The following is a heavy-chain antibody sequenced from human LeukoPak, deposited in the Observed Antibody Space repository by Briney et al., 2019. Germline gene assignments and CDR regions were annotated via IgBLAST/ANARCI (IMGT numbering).Heavy chain of an antibody. J-gene: IGHJ4*02. D-gene: IGHD1-26*01. Sequence: GASVKVSCKASGYTFTSYYMHWVRQAPGQGLEWMGIINPNGGSTSYAQKFQGRVTMTRDTSTSTVYMELSGLRSEGTAVYYCARDREWEPSYYFDYWGQGTLVTVSS. CDR3: ARDREWEPSYYFDY. CDR1: GYTFTSYY. V-gene: IGHV1-46*01. CDR2: INPNGGST.